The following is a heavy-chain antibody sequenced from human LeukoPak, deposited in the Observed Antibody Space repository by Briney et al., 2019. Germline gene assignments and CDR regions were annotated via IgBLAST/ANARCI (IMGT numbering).Heavy chain of an antibody. CDR3: ARAQNYYGSGSYYNLFDY. CDR1: GGSISSYY. Sequence: SETLSLTCTVSGGSISSYYWSWIRQPAGKGLEWIGRIYTSGSTNYNPSLKSRVTMSVDTSKNQFSLKLSSVTAADTAVYYCARAQNYYGSGSYYNLFDYWGQGTLVTVSS. V-gene: IGHV4-4*07. J-gene: IGHJ4*02. CDR2: IYTSGST. D-gene: IGHD3-10*01.